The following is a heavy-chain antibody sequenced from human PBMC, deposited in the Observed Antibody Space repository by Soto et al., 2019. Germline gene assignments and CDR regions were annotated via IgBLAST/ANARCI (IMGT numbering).Heavy chain of an antibody. CDR3: ATSFRYFDN. Sequence: GGSLSLSSAASGSISTTTPLSWVRQAPGKGVEWVSSISGRGANTYYADSVKGRFIISRDNLKNTVNLQMNGLGVEDTAIYYCATSFRYFDNWGQGTRVTVSS. CDR2: ISGRGANT. CDR1: GSISTTTP. V-gene: IGHV3-23*01. J-gene: IGHJ4*02.